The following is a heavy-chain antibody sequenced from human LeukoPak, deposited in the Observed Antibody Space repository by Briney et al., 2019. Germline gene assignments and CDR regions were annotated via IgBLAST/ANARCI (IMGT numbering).Heavy chain of an antibody. J-gene: IGHJ5*02. CDR1: GFTFSSHA. CDR2: VYSGGET. V-gene: IGHV3-66*01. Sequence: GGSLRLSCAASGFTFSSHAMSWVRQAPGKGLEWVSVVYSGGETHHSDSVKGRFTLSRDISKSTLYLQMNSLRPEDTAVYYCTRDPDAWGQGTLVTVSS. CDR3: TRDPDA.